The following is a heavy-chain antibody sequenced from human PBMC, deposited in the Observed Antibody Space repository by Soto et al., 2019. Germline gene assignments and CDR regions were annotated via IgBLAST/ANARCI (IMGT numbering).Heavy chain of an antibody. CDR1: GASISSSSYY. Sequence: SETLSLTCIVSGASISSSSYYWGLIRQLPGKGLEWIGSIYYSGRTYYNPSLKSRVTISIDTSKNQFSLKLSSVTATDTAVYYCARQRTTVVTQAYFDHWGQGALVTVSS. D-gene: IGHD2-21*02. V-gene: IGHV4-39*01. CDR2: IYYSGRT. CDR3: ARQRTTVVTQAYFDH. J-gene: IGHJ4*02.